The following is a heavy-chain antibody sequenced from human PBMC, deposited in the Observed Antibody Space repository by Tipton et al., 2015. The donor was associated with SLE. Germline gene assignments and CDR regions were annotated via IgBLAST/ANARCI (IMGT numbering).Heavy chain of an antibody. CDR2: IYPGDSDT. Sequence: QLVQSGAEVKKPGESLKISCKGSGYSFTSYWIGWVRQMPGKGLEWMGIIYPGDSDTRYSPSFQGQVTISADKSISTAYLQWSSLKASDTAMYYCARRVENYDFWSGYYSHFDYWGQGTLVTVSS. V-gene: IGHV5-51*01. CDR1: GYSFTSYW. J-gene: IGHJ4*02. CDR3: ARRVENYDFWSGYYSHFDY. D-gene: IGHD3-3*01.